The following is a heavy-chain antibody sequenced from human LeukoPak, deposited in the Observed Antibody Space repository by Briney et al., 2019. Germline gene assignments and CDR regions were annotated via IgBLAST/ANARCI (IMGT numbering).Heavy chain of an antibody. CDR2: IYYSGGT. CDR1: GGSISSGDYY. Sequence: SQTLSLTCTVSGGSISSGDYYWSWIRQPPGKGLEWIGYIYYSGGTYYNPSLKSRVTISVDTSKNQFSLKLSSVTAADTAVYYCARVHSDSSGYYHDYWGQGTLVTVSS. V-gene: IGHV4-30-4*01. D-gene: IGHD3-22*01. J-gene: IGHJ4*02. CDR3: ARVHSDSSGYYHDY.